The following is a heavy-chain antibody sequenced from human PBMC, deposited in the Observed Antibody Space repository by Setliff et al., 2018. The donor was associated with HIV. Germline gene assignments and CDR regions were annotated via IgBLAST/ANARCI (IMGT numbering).Heavy chain of an antibody. J-gene: IGHJ4*02. Sequence: PGGSLRLSCAASGFTLHEYTMTWVRQAPGKGLEWICGISWNGDSTNYADSVKGRFTISRDNAKKSLYLQMNSLRAEDTALYYCAREPYYDILTGYLDYWGQGALVTVSS. V-gene: IGHV3-20*04. CDR1: GFTLHEYT. CDR3: AREPYYDILTGYLDY. CDR2: ISWNGDST. D-gene: IGHD3-9*01.